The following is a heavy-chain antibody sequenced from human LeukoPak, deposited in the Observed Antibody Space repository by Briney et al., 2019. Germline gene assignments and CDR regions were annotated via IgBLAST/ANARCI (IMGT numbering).Heavy chain of an antibody. D-gene: IGHD2-15*01. Sequence: PSETLSLTCAVYGGSFSGYYWSWIRQPPGKGLEWIGEINHSGSTNYNPSLKSRVTISVDTSKNQFSLKLSSVTAADTAVYYCARYRQPYCSGGSCNYYYGMDVWGQGTTVTVSS. CDR2: INHSGST. CDR3: ARYRQPYCSGGSCNYYYGMDV. J-gene: IGHJ6*02. CDR1: GGSFSGYY. V-gene: IGHV4-34*01.